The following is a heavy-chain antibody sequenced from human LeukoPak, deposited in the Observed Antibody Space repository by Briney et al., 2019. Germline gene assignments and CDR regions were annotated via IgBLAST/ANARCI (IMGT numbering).Heavy chain of an antibody. CDR2: ISWNSGSI. D-gene: IGHD2-2*01. J-gene: IGHJ4*02. CDR1: GFTFDDYA. CDR3: AKAGDIVVVPAAVVY. V-gene: IGHV3-9*01. Sequence: GGSLRLSCAASGFTFDDYAMHWVRQAPGKGPEWVSGISWNSGSIGYADSVKGRFTISRDNAKNSLYLQMNSLRAEDTALYYCAKAGDIVVVPAAVVYWGQGTLVTVSS.